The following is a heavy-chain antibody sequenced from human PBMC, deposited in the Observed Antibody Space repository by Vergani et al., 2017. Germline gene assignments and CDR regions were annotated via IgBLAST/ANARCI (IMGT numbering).Heavy chain of an antibody. J-gene: IGHJ6*03. CDR1: GDSISRSHYY. V-gene: IGHV4-30-4*08. Sequence: QLQLQESGPGLVKPSETLSLSCRVSGDSISRSHYYWGFIRQPPGKGLEWIGSISSSGSPYYNPSLKSRVTISVDTSKNQFSLKLSSVTAADTAVYYCARVVSSGRNYYYYYYMDVWGKGTTVTVSS. CDR3: ARVVSSGRNYYYYYYMDV. D-gene: IGHD3-22*01. CDR2: ISSSGSP.